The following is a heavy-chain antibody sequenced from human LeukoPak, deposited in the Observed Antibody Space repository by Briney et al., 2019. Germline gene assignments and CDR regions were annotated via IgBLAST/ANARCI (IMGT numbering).Heavy chain of an antibody. V-gene: IGHV1-18*01. CDR2: ISGYNGNT. J-gene: IGHJ3*02. CDR3: ASLKNYYDSSGYLMTDAFDI. CDR1: GYTFTTYN. D-gene: IGHD3-22*01. Sequence: ASVKVSCKASGYTFTTYNINWVRQAPGQGLEWMGWISGYNGNTNYAQKLQGRVTMTTDTSTSTAYMELRSLKSDDTAVYYCASLKNYYDSSGYLMTDAFDIWGQGTMATVSS.